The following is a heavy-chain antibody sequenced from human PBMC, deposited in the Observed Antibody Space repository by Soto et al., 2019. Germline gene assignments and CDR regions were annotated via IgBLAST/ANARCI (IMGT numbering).Heavy chain of an antibody. CDR3: ARGSIAARRYFDY. J-gene: IGHJ4*02. CDR1: GGTFSSYA. D-gene: IGHD6-6*01. CDR2: IIPIFGTA. V-gene: IGHV1-69*13. Sequence: SVKVSGKASGGTFSSYAISWVRQAPGQGREWMGGIIPIFGTANYAQKFQGRVTITADESTSTAYMELSSLRSEDTAVYYCARGSIAARRYFDYWGQGXLVTVSS.